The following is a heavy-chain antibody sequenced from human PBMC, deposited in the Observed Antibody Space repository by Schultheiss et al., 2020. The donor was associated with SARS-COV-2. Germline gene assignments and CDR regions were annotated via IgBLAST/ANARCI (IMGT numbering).Heavy chain of an antibody. J-gene: IGHJ4*02. CDR2: IVVGSGNT. D-gene: IGHD6-6*01. CDR3: ARGSIAARNFDY. CDR1: GFTFTSSA. V-gene: IGHV1-58*01. Sequence: SVKVSCKASGFTFTSSAVQWVRQARGQRLEWIGWIVVGSGNTNYAQKLQGRVTMTTDTSTSTAYMELSSLRSEDTAVYYCARGSIAARNFDYWGQGTLVTVSS.